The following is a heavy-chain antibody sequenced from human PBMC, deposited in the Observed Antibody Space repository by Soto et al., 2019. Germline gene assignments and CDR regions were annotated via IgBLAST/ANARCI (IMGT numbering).Heavy chain of an antibody. V-gene: IGHV1-69*13. Sequence: SVKVSCKASGGTFSSYAISWVRQAPGQGLEWMGGIIPIFGTANYAQKFQGRVTITADESTSTAYMELSSLRSEDTAVYYCARVYYYGLGRGRSMDVWGQGTMVTVSS. D-gene: IGHD3-10*01. CDR2: IIPIFGTA. CDR1: GGTFSSYA. CDR3: ARVYYYGLGRGRSMDV. J-gene: IGHJ6*02.